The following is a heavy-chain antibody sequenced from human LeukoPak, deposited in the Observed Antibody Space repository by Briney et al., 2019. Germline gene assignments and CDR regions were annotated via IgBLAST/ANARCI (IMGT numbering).Heavy chain of an antibody. D-gene: IGHD6-19*01. Sequence: GGSLRLSCAASGFIVSSSYMSWVRQAPGKGLEWVSVIYSGGSTYYADSVKGRFTISRDNSKNTVYLQMNSLRAEDTAVYFCARGSDSSGYYRYFDYWGQGSLVTVSS. CDR3: ARGSDSSGYYRYFDY. J-gene: IGHJ4*02. CDR1: GFIVSSSY. V-gene: IGHV3-53*01. CDR2: IYSGGST.